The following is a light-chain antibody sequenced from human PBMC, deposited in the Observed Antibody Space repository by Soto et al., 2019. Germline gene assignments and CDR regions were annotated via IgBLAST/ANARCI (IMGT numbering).Light chain of an antibody. CDR1: SSDIGAYNY. Sequence: QSVLTQPASVSGSPGQSITISCTGTSSDIGAYNYDSWYQQHHPGEAPKLIIYDVSHRPPGVSNRFSGSKSGNTASLTISGRQTEDEADYYCSSYTSATTYVFGTGTKVTVL. J-gene: IGLJ1*01. V-gene: IGLV2-14*03. CDR3: SSYTSATTYV. CDR2: DVS.